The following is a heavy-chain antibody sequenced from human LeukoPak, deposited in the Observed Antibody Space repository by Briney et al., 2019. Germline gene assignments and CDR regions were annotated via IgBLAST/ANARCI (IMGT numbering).Heavy chain of an antibody. V-gene: IGHV3-48*03. J-gene: IGHJ3*02. Sequence: GGSLRLSCAASGSTFSAYDMNWVRQAPGKGLEWFSHITSSGSTIYYADSVKGRFTISRDNAKNSLYLQMNSLRAEDTAVYYCARPGYSSSWSAFDIWGQGTMVTVSS. CDR1: GSTFSAYD. D-gene: IGHD6-13*01. CDR3: ARPGYSSSWSAFDI. CDR2: ITSSGSTI.